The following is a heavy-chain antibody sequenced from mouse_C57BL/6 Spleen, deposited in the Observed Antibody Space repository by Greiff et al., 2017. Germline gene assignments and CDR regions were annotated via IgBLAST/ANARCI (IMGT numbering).Heavy chain of an antibody. Sequence: QVHVKQPGAELVKPGASVKMSCKASGYTFTSYWITWVKQRPGQGLEWIGDIYPGSGSTNYNEKFKSKATLTVDTSSSTAYMQLSSLTSEDSAVYYCAKSGDSSGYVFDYWGQGTTLTVSS. J-gene: IGHJ2*01. CDR1: GYTFTSYW. CDR2: IYPGSGST. V-gene: IGHV1-55*01. CDR3: AKSGDSSGYVFDY. D-gene: IGHD3-2*02.